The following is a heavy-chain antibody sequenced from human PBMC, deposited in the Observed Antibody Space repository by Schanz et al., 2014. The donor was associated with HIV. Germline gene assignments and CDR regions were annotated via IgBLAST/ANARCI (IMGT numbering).Heavy chain of an antibody. Sequence: QVQLVQSGAEVKMPGSSVKVSCKASGGTFSNYAMTWVRQAPGQGLEWMAGIIPIIGTADYAQKFQGRVTITADKSTSTLYLELSSLRSEDTAVYYCARGFQGFDYWGQGTLVTVSS. V-gene: IGHV1-69*06. J-gene: IGHJ4*02. CDR1: GGTFSNYA. D-gene: IGHD3-10*01. CDR2: IIPIIGTA. CDR3: ARGFQGFDY.